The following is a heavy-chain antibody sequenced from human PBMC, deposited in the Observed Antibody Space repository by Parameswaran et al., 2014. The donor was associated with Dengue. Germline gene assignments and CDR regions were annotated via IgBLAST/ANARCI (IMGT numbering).Heavy chain of an antibody. V-gene: IGHV3-21*01. D-gene: IGHD6-13*01. Sequence: VRQAPGKGLEWVSSISSTSGSIYYADSLKGRFAISRDNAKNSLYLQMNSLRAEDTAVYYCARGGRAEAFFDYWGQGTLVTVSS. CDR3: ARGGRAEAFFDY. J-gene: IGHJ4*02. CDR2: ISSTSGSI.